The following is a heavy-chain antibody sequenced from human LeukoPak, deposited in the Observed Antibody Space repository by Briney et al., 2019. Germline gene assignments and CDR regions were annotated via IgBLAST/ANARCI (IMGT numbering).Heavy chain of an antibody. CDR3: ASPLLLAAAGPSLGY. D-gene: IGHD6-13*01. Sequence: GGSLRLSCAASGFTFSSYSMNWLRQAPGKGLEWVSSISSSSSYIYYAYSGKGRFTISRDNAKNSLYLQMNSLRAEDTAVYYCASPLLLAAAGPSLGYWGQGTLVTVSS. CDR2: ISSSSSYI. V-gene: IGHV3-21*01. CDR1: GFTFSSYS. J-gene: IGHJ4*02.